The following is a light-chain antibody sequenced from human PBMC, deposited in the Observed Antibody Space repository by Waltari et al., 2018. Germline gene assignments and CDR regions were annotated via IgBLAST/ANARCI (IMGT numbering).Light chain of an antibody. Sequence: SYVLTQPPSVSVAPGQTARIHCGNNNIGSNSVHWYQQKPGQAPLLVLYYDSDRPSGIPERFSCFNAGDTAILTISMVEAGDEADYYCQVWDSITDHRVFGGGTKLTVL. CDR1: NIGSNS. J-gene: IGLJ2*01. V-gene: IGLV3-21*04. CDR3: QVWDSITDHRV. CDR2: YDS.